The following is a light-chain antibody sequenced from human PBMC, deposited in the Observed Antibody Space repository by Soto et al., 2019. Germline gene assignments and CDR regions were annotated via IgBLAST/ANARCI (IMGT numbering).Light chain of an antibody. CDR3: QTWGSGIVV. J-gene: IGLJ2*01. CDR2: TNSDGSH. V-gene: IGLV4-69*01. Sequence: QPVLTQSPSASASLGASVNLTCTLSSRHRNYSIAWHQQQSEKGPRYPMKTNSDGSHSKGDGIRDRVSGSSSGAERYLTISSAQYEDEADYYCQTWGSGIVVFGGGTKLTVL. CDR1: SRHRNYS.